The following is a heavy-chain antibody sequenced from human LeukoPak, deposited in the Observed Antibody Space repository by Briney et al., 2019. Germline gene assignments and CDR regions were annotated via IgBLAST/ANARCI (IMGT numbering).Heavy chain of an antibody. CDR1: GGTFSSYA. CDR2: IIPIFGTA. V-gene: IGHV1-69*05. J-gene: IGHJ4*02. D-gene: IGHD6-6*01. Sequence: GASVKVSCKASGGTFSSYAISWVRQAPGQGLEWMGGIIPIFGTANYAQKFQGRVTITTDESTSTAYMELSSLRSEDTAVYYCARDPLDSSSGDYWGQGTLVTVSS. CDR3: ARDPLDSSSGDY.